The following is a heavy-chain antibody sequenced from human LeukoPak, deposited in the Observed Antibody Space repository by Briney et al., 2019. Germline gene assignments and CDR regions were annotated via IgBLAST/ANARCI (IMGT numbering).Heavy chain of an antibody. CDR3: TRNGRSLDH. CDR1: GFTFSGFW. CDR2: MKVDGSEK. V-gene: IGHV3-7*01. J-gene: IGHJ4*02. D-gene: IGHD2-15*01. Sequence: GGSLRLSCAASGFTFSGFWMSWVRQAPGKGLEWVANMKVDGSEKNYVDSVRGRFTISRDNAKNSLYLQMNSLRAEDTAVYYCTRNGRSLDHWGQGTLVTVSS.